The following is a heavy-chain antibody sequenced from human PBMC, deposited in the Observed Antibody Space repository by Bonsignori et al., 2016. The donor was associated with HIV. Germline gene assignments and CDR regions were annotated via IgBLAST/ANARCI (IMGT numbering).Heavy chain of an antibody. D-gene: IGHD1-26*01. CDR2: VSPSLGIA. V-gene: IGHV1-69*10. CDR3: ARVEYEYSVTYPYYYYYYMDV. CDR1: GGTFSSYG. Sequence: SVKVSCKASGGTFSSYGFSWVRQAPGQGLEWLGGVSPSLGIANYAQKFQGRVTITADKSTSTAYMEVSSLRSEDTGIYYCARVEYEYSVTYPYYYYYYMDVWGKGTTVTVSS. J-gene: IGHJ6*03.